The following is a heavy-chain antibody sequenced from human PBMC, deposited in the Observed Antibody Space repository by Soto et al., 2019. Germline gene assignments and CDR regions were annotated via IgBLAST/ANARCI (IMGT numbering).Heavy chain of an antibody. CDR2: IYYSGTT. V-gene: IGHV4-59*01. J-gene: IGHJ4*02. D-gene: IGHD3-3*01. Sequence: SETLSLTCTVSGGSISSYYWSWIRQPPGKGLEWIGYIYYSGTTNYNPSLKSRVTISVDTPKNQFSLKLSSVTAADTAVYYCARAYDFWSGSTPSYFFDYWGQGTLVTVSS. CDR3: ARAYDFWSGSTPSYFFDY. CDR1: GGSISSYY.